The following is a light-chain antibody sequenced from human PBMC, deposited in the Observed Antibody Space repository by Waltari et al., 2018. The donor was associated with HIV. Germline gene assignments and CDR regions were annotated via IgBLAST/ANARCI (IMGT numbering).Light chain of an antibody. CDR3: QAWGSSTSGV. CDR1: ELGDKY. Sequence: YEVTQPPSVAVSPGQTASITCSGYELGDKYTCWYQQRPGQSPLLVIYQDNKRPSGIPEQFSASNSGHTATLTISGTLPMDEADYYCQAWGSSTSGVFGRGTKLTVL. J-gene: IGLJ2*01. V-gene: IGLV3-1*01. CDR2: QDN.